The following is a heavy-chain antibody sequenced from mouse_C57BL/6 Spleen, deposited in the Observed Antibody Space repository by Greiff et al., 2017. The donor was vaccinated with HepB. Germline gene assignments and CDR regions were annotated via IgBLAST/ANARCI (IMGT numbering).Heavy chain of an antibody. CDR2: ISSGGDYI. V-gene: IGHV5-9-1*02. J-gene: IGHJ4*01. CDR3: TREDYYGSSYLYYAMDY. CDR1: GFTFSSYA. Sequence: EVQLVESGEGLVKPGGSLKLSCAASGFTFSSYAMSWVRQTPEKRLEWVAYISSGGDYIYYADTVKGRFTISRDNARNTLYLQMSSLKSEDTAMYYCTREDYYGSSYLYYAMDYWGQGTSVTVSS. D-gene: IGHD1-1*01.